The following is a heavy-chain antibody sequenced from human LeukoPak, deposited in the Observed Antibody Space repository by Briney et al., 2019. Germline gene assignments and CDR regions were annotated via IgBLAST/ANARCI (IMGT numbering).Heavy chain of an antibody. CDR1: GFTFSSYA. Sequence: GRSLRLSCAASGFTFSSYAMHWVRQAPGKGLERVAVISYDGSNKYYADSVKGRFTISRDNSKNTLYLQMNSLRAEDTAVYYCARDGRMGDSDEFDYWGQGTLVTVSS. D-gene: IGHD3-22*01. CDR2: ISYDGSNK. V-gene: IGHV3-30-3*01. J-gene: IGHJ4*02. CDR3: ARDGRMGDSDEFDY.